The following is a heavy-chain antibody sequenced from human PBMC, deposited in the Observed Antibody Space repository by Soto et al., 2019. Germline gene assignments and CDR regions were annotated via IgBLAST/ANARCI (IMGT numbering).Heavy chain of an antibody. CDR2: ISNNGHST. D-gene: IGHD3-22*01. CDR3: ARDMLPNYDGSGYYFAY. J-gene: IGHJ4*02. Sequence: GGSLRLSCAASGFTFSSYAVSWVRQAPGKGLEWVSIISNNGHSTYYADSVKGRFTISRDNSKSTLFLQMNTLGAEDTAVYYCARDMLPNYDGSGYYFAYWGQGALVTVSS. CDR1: GFTFSSYA. V-gene: IGHV3-23*01.